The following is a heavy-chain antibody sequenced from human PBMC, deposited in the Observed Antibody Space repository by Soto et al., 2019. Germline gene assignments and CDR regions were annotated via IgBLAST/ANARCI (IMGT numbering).Heavy chain of an antibody. CDR3: AKRPMKGGSYSPFDY. V-gene: IGHV3-11*01. Sequence: GGSLRLSCAASGFTFSDYYMSWIRQAPGKGLEWVSYISSSGSTIYYADSVKGRFTISRDNAKNSLYLQMNSLRAEDTAVYYCAKRPMKGGSYSPFDYWGQGTLVTVSS. J-gene: IGHJ4*02. CDR2: ISSSGSTI. D-gene: IGHD1-26*01. CDR1: GFTFSDYY.